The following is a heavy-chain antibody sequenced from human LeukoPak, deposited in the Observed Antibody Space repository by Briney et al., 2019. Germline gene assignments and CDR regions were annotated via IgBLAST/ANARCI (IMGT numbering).Heavy chain of an antibody. CDR1: GGSISNDY. D-gene: IGHD3-9*01. CDR3: ARENYDILTGYRRSYFDY. V-gene: IGHV4-4*07. CDR2: IYASGST. J-gene: IGHJ4*02. Sequence: PSETLSLTCTVSGGSISNDYWSWIRQPAGKGLEWIGRIYASGSTNYNPSLQSRVTMSVDTSKNQFSLKPSSVTAADTAVYYCARENYDILTGYRRSYFDYWGQGTLVTVSS.